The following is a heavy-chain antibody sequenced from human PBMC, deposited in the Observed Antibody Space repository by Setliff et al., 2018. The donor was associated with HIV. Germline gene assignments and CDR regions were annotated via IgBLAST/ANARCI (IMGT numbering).Heavy chain of an antibody. V-gene: IGHV4-59*01. CDR3: ARQHGSSWRFDP. Sequence: SETLSLTCTVSGGSISSYYWSWIRQPPGKGLEWIGYIYYSGSTNYNPSLKSRVTISVDTSKNQFSLKLSSVTAADTAVYYCARQHGSSWRFDPWGQGALVTVSS. CDR1: GGSISSYY. CDR2: IYYSGST. D-gene: IGHD6-13*01. J-gene: IGHJ5*02.